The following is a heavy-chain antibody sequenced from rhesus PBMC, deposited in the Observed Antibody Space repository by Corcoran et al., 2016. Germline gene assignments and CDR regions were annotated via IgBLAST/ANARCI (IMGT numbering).Heavy chain of an antibody. CDR3: SRVTGYTRGWDGAYGLDS. Sequence: QVQLQESGPGLVKPSETLSLSCGVSGYSISYGYGWSWTRQPPGKALEGVGSTGGGGCTNHCNPALQTRVTISRAPSTNPFFLNLTSLTVADTAVYYCSRVTGYTRGWDGAYGLDSWGQGVVVTVSS. CDR2: TGGGGCTN. CDR1: GYSISYGYG. J-gene: IGHJ6*01. V-gene: IGHV4-127*01. D-gene: IGHD6-31*01.